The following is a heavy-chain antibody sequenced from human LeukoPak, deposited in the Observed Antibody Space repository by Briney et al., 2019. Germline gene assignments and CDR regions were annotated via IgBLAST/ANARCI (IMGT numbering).Heavy chain of an antibody. D-gene: IGHD3-22*01. V-gene: IGHV4-59*01. Sequence: SETLSLTCTVSGGSISSYYWSWIRQPPGKGLEWIGYIYYSGSTNYNPSLKSRVTISVDTSKNQFSLKLSSVTAADTAVYYCAGSTRYYYDSSGYYYYYYYMDVWGKGTTITISS. CDR3: AGSTRYYYDSSGYYYYYYYMDV. CDR2: IYYSGST. J-gene: IGHJ6*03. CDR1: GGSISSYY.